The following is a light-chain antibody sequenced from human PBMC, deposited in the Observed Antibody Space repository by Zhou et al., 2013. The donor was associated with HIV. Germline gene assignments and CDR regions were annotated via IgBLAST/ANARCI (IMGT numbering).Light chain of an antibody. J-gene: IGKJ4*01. CDR3: QQYGSSPFT. CDR1: QSVSSSY. Sequence: EIVLTQSPGTLSLSPGERATLSCRASQSVSSSYLAWYQQKPGQAPRLLIFGASIRATGIPDRFSGSGSGTDFTLTISRLEPEDFAVFYCQQYGSSPFTFAGGTKVEIK. CDR2: GAS. V-gene: IGKV3-20*01.